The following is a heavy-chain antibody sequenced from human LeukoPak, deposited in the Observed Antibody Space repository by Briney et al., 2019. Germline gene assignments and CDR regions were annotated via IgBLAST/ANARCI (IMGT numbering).Heavy chain of an antibody. J-gene: IGHJ1*01. Sequence: QTGGSLRLSCAASGFTFSSYWMHWVRQAPGNGLVWVSRIKSDGSTNYADSVKGRFTISRDNAKNTLSLQMNSLRAEDTGVYYCARAPSEIGGYYPEYFRHWGQGTLVTVSS. CDR2: IKSDGST. CDR1: GFTFSSYW. D-gene: IGHD3-22*01. CDR3: ARAPSEIGGYYPEYFRH. V-gene: IGHV3-74*01.